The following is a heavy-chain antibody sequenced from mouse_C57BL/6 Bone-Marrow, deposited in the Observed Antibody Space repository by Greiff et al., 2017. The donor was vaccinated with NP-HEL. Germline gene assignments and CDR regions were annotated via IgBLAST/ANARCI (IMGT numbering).Heavy chain of an antibody. D-gene: IGHD2-4*01. J-gene: IGHJ3*01. CDR3: AKGAMITTRRRAWFAY. CDR2: INPNNGGT. V-gene: IGHV1-26*01. CDR1: GYTFTDYY. Sequence: EVQLQQSGPELVKPGASVKISCKASGYTFTDYYMNWVKQSHGKSLEWIGDINPNNGGTSYNQKFKGKATLTVDKSSSTAYMELRSLTSEDSAVYYCAKGAMITTRRRAWFAYWGQGTLVTVSA.